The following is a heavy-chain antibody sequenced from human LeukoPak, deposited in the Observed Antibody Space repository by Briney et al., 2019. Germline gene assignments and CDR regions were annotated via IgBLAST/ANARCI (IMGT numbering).Heavy chain of an antibody. V-gene: IGHV3-48*01. CDR2: ISSSSSTI. J-gene: IGHJ4*02. CDR3: ARAHGNWGIDY. CDR1: GFTFSSYS. D-gene: IGHD7-27*01. Sequence: PGGSLRLSCAASGFTFSSYSMNWVRQAPGKGLEWVSYISSSSSTIYYADSVKGRFTISRDNAKNSLYLQMNSLRAEDTAVYYCARAHGNWGIDYWGQGTLVTVSS.